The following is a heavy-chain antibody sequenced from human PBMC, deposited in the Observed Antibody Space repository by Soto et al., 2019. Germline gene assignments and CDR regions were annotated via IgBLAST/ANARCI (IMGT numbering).Heavy chain of an antibody. D-gene: IGHD3-3*01. CDR3: AKFAGMDYDFWSGYGGVDY. CDR2: ISGSGGST. V-gene: IGHV3-23*01. Sequence: GGSLRLSCAASGFTFSSYAMSWVRQAPGKGLEWVSAISGSGGSTYYADSVKGRFTISRDNSKNTLYLQMNSLRAEDTAVYYCAKFAGMDYDFWSGYGGVDYWGQGTLVTVSP. CDR1: GFTFSSYA. J-gene: IGHJ4*02.